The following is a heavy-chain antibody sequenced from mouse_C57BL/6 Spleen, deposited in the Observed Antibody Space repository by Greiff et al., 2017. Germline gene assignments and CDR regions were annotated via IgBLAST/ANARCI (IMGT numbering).Heavy chain of an antibody. D-gene: IGHD3-2*02. CDR2: ISDGGSYT. J-gene: IGHJ2*01. V-gene: IGHV5-4*01. CDR3: ARDDSSGSFDY. Sequence: EVQVVESGGGLVKPGGSLKLSCAASGFTFSSYAMSWVRQTPEKRLEWVATISDGGSYTYYPDNVKGRFTISRDNAKNNLYLQMSHLKSEDTAMYYCARDDSSGSFDYWGQGTTLTVSS. CDR1: GFTFSSYA.